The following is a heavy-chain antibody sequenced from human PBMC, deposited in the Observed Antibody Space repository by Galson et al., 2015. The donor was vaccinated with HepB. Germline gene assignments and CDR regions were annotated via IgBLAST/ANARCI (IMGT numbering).Heavy chain of an antibody. Sequence: LRLSCAASGFTFSSYAMHWVRQAPGKGLEWVAVISYDGSNKYYADSVKGRFTISRDNSKNTLYLQMNSLRAEDTAVYYCARDYASSWYFNHYYGMDVWAKGPRSPSP. CDR3: ARDYASSWYFNHYYGMDV. J-gene: IGHJ6*02. CDR1: GFTFSSYA. D-gene: IGHD6-13*01. V-gene: IGHV3-30*04. CDR2: ISYDGSNK.